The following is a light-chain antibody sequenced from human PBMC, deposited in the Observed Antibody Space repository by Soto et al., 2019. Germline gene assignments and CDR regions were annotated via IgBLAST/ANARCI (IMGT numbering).Light chain of an antibody. J-gene: IGKJ1*01. CDR1: QDISDD. Sequence: AIQMTQSPSSLSASVGDRVTITCRASQDISDDVGWYQQTPGKAPKLLISGASRLQSGVPSRFSGSGSGAQFTLTNTSLRPEDSAIYYCLQNHNYPRTFGQGTKVEI. V-gene: IGKV1-6*01. CDR3: LQNHNYPRT. CDR2: GAS.